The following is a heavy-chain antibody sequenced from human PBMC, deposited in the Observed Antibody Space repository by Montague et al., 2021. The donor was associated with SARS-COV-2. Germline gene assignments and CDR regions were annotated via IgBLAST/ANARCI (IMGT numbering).Heavy chain of an antibody. V-gene: IGHV3-49*04. D-gene: IGHD3-22*01. CDR2: IRSKAYGGTT. CDR1: GFTFGDYA. CDR3: TRVGGYYYDSSGYSSFDY. Sequence: SLRLSCAASGFTFGDYAMSWVRQAPGKGLEWVGFIRSKAYGGTTEYAASVKGRFTISRDDSKSIAYLQMSSLKTEDTAVYYCTRVGGYYYDSSGYSSFDYWGQGTLVTVSS. J-gene: IGHJ4*02.